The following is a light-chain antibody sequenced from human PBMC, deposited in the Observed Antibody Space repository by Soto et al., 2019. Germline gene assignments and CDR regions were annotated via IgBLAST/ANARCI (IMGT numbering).Light chain of an antibody. Sequence: DIQMTQSPSTLSASVGDRVTITCRASQNVTTWLAWYQHKPGKAPKLLLYDVSNLESGAPSRFSGSGSGTEFTLTISSLQSDDFATYFRQQYDSYRTFGQGTKVDIK. J-gene: IGKJ1*01. CDR3: QQYDSYRT. CDR2: DVS. V-gene: IGKV1-5*01. CDR1: QNVTTW.